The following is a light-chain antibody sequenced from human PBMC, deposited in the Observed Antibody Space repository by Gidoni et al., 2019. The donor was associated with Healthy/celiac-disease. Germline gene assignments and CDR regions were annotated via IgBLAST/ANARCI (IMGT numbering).Light chain of an antibody. CDR3: CSYAGSYTLGWV. V-gene: IGLV2-11*01. CDR1: SSDVVGYNY. CDR2: DVS. J-gene: IGLJ3*02. Sequence: QSALTQPRSVSGSPGQSVTISCTGTSSDVVGYNYVSWYHQHPGKAPKLIIYDVSKRPSGVPDRFSGSKSGNTASLTISGLQAEDEADYYCCSYAGSYTLGWVFGGGTKLTVL.